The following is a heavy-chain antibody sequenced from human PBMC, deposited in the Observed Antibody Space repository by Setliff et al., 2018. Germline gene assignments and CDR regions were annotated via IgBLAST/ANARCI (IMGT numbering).Heavy chain of an antibody. CDR1: GGSFSGYY. CDR2: INHSGST. J-gene: IGHJ5*02. D-gene: IGHD5-18*01. Sequence: SETLSLTCAVYGGSFSGYYWSWIRQPPGKGLEWIGEINHSGSTNYNPSLESRVTISVDTSKNQFSLKLSSVTAADTAVYYCARARIQLWSSPYNWFDPWGQGTLVT. CDR3: ARARIQLWSSPYNWFDP. V-gene: IGHV4-34*01.